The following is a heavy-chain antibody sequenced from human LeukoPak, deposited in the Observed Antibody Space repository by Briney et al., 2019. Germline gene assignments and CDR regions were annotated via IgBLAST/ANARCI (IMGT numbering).Heavy chain of an antibody. CDR1: DTSINTYY. D-gene: IGHD3-10*01. Sequence: SETLSLTCTVSDTSINTYYWSWIRQPAGKGLEWIGLIYTTGTTNYNPSLKSRVTMSIDTSKNQFSLNLRSVTAADTAVYYCAKVAKYYYGSETYFFFDHWGQGTLVTVSS. J-gene: IGHJ4*02. CDR3: AKVAKYYYGSETYFFFDH. V-gene: IGHV4-4*07. CDR2: IYTTGTT.